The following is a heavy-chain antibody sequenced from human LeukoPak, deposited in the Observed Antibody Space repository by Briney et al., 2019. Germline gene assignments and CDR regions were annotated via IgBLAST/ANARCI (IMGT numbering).Heavy chain of an antibody. CDR2: IYYSGST. CDR3: AWGNWGSYYYGMDV. Sequence: PSETLSLTCTVSGGSISSYYWSWIRQPPGKGLEWIGYIYYSGSTNYNPSLKSRVTISVDTSKNQFSLKLSSVTAADTAVYYCAWGNWGSYYYGMDVWGQGTTVTVSS. V-gene: IGHV4-59*08. CDR1: GGSISSYY. J-gene: IGHJ6*02. D-gene: IGHD7-27*01.